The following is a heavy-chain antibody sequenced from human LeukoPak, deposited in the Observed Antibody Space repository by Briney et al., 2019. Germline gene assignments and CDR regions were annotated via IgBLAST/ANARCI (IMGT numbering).Heavy chain of an antibody. CDR3: ARQGRHYYGSGSFDY. J-gene: IGHJ4*02. CDR1: GGSISSCSYY. D-gene: IGHD3-10*01. V-gene: IGHV4-39*01. Sequence: PSETLSLTCTVSGGSISSCSYYWGWIRQPPGKGLEWIGSIYYSGSTYYNPSLKSRVTISVDTSKNQFSLKLSSVTAADTAVYYCARQGRHYYGSGSFDYWGQGTLVTVSS. CDR2: IYYSGST.